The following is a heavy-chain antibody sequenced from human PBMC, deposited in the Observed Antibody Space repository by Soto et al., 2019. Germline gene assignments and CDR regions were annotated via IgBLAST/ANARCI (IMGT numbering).Heavy chain of an antibody. CDR3: ARDPRQDCSGETCYYS. J-gene: IGHJ4*02. V-gene: IGHV1-69*13. Sequence: QVQLVQSGPDVKKPGASVKVSCKSSGGTLSSYVISWVRQAPGQGLEWMGGIIPIFGTTTYGEKFQGRVTITADESTSTTYMELSSLKSEDTAVYYCARDPRQDCSGETCYYSWGQGTLVTVSS. D-gene: IGHD2-15*01. CDR1: GGTLSSYV. CDR2: IIPIFGTT.